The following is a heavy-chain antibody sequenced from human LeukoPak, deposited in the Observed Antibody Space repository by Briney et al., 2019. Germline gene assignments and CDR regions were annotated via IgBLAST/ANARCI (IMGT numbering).Heavy chain of an antibody. D-gene: IGHD1-26*01. CDR1: GFTFSSYS. CDR2: ISSSSSYI. CDR3: ARDSVIGGRLLYYFDY. V-gene: IGHV3-21*01. J-gene: IGHJ4*02. Sequence: GGSLRLSCAVSGFTFSSYSMTWVRQAPGKGLEWVSSISSSSSYIYYAASVKGRFTISRDNAKNSLYLQMNSLRAEDTAVYYCARDSVIGGRLLYYFDYWGQGTLVTVSS.